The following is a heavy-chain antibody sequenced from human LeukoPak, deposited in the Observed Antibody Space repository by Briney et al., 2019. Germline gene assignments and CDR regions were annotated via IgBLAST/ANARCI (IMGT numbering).Heavy chain of an antibody. CDR3: ARGGVEYQLLYSWFDP. V-gene: IGHV4-34*01. D-gene: IGHD2-2*02. J-gene: IGHJ5*02. CDR1: GGSFSGYY. Sequence: SETLSLTCVVYGGSFSGYYWSWIRQPPGKGLEWIGEINHSGSTNYNPSLKSRVTISVDTSKNQFSLKLSSVTAADTAVYYCARGGVEYQLLYSWFDPWGQGTLVTVSS. CDR2: INHSGST.